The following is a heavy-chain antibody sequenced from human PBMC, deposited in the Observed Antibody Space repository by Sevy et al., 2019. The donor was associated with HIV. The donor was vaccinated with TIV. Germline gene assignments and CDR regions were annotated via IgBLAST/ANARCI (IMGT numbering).Heavy chain of an antibody. J-gene: IGHJ4*02. Sequence: GGSLRLSCAASGFTFSSYWMSWVRQAPGKGLEWVATMKEDGSEKSYVNSVKGRFTISRDNAKNSLYLQMNSLRVDDNALYYCVREGLGGFSYSLDCWGQGTLVTVSS. V-gene: IGHV3-7*01. CDR1: GFTFSSYW. D-gene: IGHD5-18*01. CDR3: VREGLGGFSYSLDC. CDR2: MKEDGSEK.